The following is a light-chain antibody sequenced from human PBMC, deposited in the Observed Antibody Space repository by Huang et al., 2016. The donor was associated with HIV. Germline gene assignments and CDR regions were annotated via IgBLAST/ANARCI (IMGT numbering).Light chain of an antibody. J-gene: IGKJ1*01. V-gene: IGKV2-28*01. CDR3: MQSLQTPWT. Sequence: DIVMTQSPLSLPVTPGEPASISCRSSQSLLYSNGYNYLDWYLQKPGQSPQLLIYLGANRASGGPDRFSGSGSGTEFTLKISRVEAEDVGVYYYCMQSLQTPWTFGQGTRVEIK. CDR1: QSLLYSNGYNY. CDR2: LGA.